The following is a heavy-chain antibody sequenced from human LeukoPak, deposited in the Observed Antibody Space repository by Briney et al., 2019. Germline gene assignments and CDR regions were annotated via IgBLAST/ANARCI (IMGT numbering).Heavy chain of an antibody. V-gene: IGHV3-7*01. CDR1: GFTFSNYW. Sequence: PGGSLRLSCAASGFTFSNYWMPWLRQAPGKGLEWVANIIQDGSEQYYVDSVRGRFTISRDNAKKSLYLQMNSLRAEDTAVYYCAREGYSGAFDIWGQGTMVTASS. CDR2: IIQDGSEQ. D-gene: IGHD1-26*01. CDR3: AREGYSGAFDI. J-gene: IGHJ3*02.